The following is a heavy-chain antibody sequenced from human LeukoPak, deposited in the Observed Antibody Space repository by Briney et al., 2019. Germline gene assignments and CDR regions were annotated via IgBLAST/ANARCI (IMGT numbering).Heavy chain of an antibody. D-gene: IGHD2-2*01. CDR2: IYYSGST. V-gene: IGHV4-39*07. Sequence: PSETLSLTCTVSGGSISSSSYYWGWIRQPPGKGLEWIGSIYYSGSTNYNPSLKSRVTISVDTSKNQFSLKLSSVTAADTAVYYCARGGLFGCSSTSCYYFDYWGQGTLVTVSS. J-gene: IGHJ4*02. CDR1: GGSISSSSYY. CDR3: ARGGLFGCSSTSCYYFDY.